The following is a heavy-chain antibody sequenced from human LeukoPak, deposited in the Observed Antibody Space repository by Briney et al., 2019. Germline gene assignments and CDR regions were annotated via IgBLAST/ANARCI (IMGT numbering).Heavy chain of an antibody. Sequence: KNSQTLSLTCAISGDSVSSNSAAWNWIRQSPSRGLEWLGRTYYRSKWYYGYAVSVKSRIIINPDTSKNQFSLQLDSVTPEDTAVYYCVRGGTSTAGFDYWGQGTLVTVSS. CDR2: TYYRSKWYY. J-gene: IGHJ4*02. CDR1: GDSVSSNSAA. CDR3: VRGGTSTAGFDY. V-gene: IGHV6-1*01. D-gene: IGHD6-13*01.